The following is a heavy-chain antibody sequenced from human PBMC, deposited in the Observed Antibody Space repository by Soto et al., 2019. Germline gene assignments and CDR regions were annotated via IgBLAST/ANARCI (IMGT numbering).Heavy chain of an antibody. V-gene: IGHV1-2*02. Sequence: ASVKVSCKASGYTFTGYYMHWVRQAPGQGLEWMGWINPNSGGTNYAQKFQGRVTMTRDTSISTAYMELGRLRSDDTAVYYCARTLYKWNEDYYYYHGMDVWGQWTTVTV. D-gene: IGHD1-20*01. CDR3: ARTLYKWNEDYYYYHGMDV. CDR2: INPNSGGT. J-gene: IGHJ6*02. CDR1: GYTFTGYY.